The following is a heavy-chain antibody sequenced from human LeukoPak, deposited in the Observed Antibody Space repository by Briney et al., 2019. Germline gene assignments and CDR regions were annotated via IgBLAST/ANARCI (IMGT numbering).Heavy chain of an antibody. V-gene: IGHV4-39*01. Sequence: PSETLSLTCTVSGGSISSSSYYWGWIRQPPGKGLEWIGSIYYSGSTYYNPSLKSRVTMSVDTSKNQFSLKLSSVTAADTAVYYCASAEGDFWSGFYYMDVWGKGTTVTVSS. CDR3: ASAEGDFWSGFYYMDV. D-gene: IGHD3-3*01. J-gene: IGHJ6*03. CDR2: IYYSGST. CDR1: GGSISSSSYY.